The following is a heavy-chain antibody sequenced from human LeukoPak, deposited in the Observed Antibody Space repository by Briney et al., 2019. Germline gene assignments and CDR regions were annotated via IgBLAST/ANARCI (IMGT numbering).Heavy chain of an antibody. Sequence: GGSLRLSCVASGLTFSTHAMTWVRQAPGKGLEWVSSITNSGDSTNYADSVKGRFIISRDNSRNTLYLQMNSLRADDTAVYFCAKEKAVARSSGWHAFDVWGQGSLVTVS. V-gene: IGHV3-23*01. CDR1: GLTFSTHA. CDR3: AKEKAVARSSGWHAFDV. CDR2: ITNSGDST. J-gene: IGHJ3*01. D-gene: IGHD6-19*01.